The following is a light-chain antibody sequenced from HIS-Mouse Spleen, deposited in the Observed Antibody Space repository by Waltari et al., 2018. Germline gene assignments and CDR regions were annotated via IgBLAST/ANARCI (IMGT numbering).Light chain of an antibody. CDR1: QSVLYSSNNKNY. V-gene: IGKV4-1*01. CDR2: WAS. CDR3: QQYYTTPYT. Sequence: DIVMTQSPDSLAVSLGERATINCKSSQSVLYSSNNKNYLAWYQQKPVQPPKLLIYWASTRESGVPDRFSGSGSGTDFTLTISSLQAEDVAVYYCQQYYTTPYTFGQGTKVEIK. J-gene: IGKJ2*01.